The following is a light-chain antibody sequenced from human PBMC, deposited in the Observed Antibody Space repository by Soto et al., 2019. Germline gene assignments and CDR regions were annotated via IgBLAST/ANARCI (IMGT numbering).Light chain of an antibody. CDR1: SSNIGSNY. J-gene: IGLJ3*02. CDR3: SSFTNSILV. V-gene: IGLV1-47*01. CDR2: RNN. Sequence: QSVLTQPPSASGTPGQRVTISCSGSSSNIGSNYVYWYQQLPGTAPKLLIYRNNQRPSGVPDRFSGSKSGTSASLAISGLRSEDEADYYCSSFTNSILVFGGGTKLTVL.